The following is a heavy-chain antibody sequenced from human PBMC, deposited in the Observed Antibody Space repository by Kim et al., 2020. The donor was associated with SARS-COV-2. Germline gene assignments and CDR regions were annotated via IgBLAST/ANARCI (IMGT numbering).Heavy chain of an antibody. D-gene: IGHD6-13*01. CDR2: ISGRGNST. J-gene: IGHJ4*01. V-gene: IGHV3-23*01. Sequence: GGSLRLSCAASRFSFSSFAMSWVRQAPGKGLEWVSAISGRGNSTNYADSVKGRFTISRDNSKSTLYLQMSSLWAEDTAAYYCAKDGLYTTSWRHFDSWG. CDR3: AKDGLYTTSWRHFDS. CDR1: RFSFSSFA.